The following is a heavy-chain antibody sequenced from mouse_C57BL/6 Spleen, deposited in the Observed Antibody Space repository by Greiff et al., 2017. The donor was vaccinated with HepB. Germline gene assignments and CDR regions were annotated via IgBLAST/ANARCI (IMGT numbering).Heavy chain of an antibody. Sequence: EVKLVESGGGLVKPGGSLKLSCAASGFTFSSYAMSWVRQTPEKRLEWVATISDGGSYTYYPDNVKGRFTLSRDNAKNNLYLQMSHLKSEDTAMYYCARIGSSFYYFDYWGQGTTLTVSS. CDR3: ARIGSSFYYFDY. D-gene: IGHD1-1*01. CDR2: ISDGGSYT. J-gene: IGHJ2*01. CDR1: GFTFSSYA. V-gene: IGHV5-4*03.